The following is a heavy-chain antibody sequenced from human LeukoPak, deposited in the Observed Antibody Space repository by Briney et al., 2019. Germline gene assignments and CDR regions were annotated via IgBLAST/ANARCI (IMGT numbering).Heavy chain of an antibody. V-gene: IGHV1-18*01. CDR1: GYTFTSYG. D-gene: IGHD1-26*01. CDR3: ARGIVGAGDAFDI. Sequence: GASVKVSCKASGYTFTSYGISWVRQAPGQGLEWMGWISAYNGNTNYAQKLQGRVTVTTDTSTSTAYIELRSLRSADTAVYYCARGIVGAGDAFDIWGQGTMVTVSS. CDR2: ISAYNGNT. J-gene: IGHJ3*02.